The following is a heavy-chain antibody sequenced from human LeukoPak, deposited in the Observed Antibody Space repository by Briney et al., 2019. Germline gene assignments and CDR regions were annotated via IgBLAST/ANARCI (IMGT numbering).Heavy chain of an antibody. CDR2: IYRSWST. V-gene: IGHV4-59*08. Sequence: PSETLSLTCTVSGGSISSYYWSWIRQPPGKGLEWIGYIYRSWSTNYNPSLKSRVNISVDTSKNQFSLKLSSVTAADTAVYYCARHSPNYDFWSGQPQNLDYWGQGTLVTVSS. CDR1: GGSISSYY. J-gene: IGHJ4*02. CDR3: ARHSPNYDFWSGQPQNLDY. D-gene: IGHD3-3*01.